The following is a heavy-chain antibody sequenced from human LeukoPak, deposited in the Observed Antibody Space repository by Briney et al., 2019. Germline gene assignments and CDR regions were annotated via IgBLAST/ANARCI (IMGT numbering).Heavy chain of an antibody. V-gene: IGHV3-23*01. D-gene: IGHD1-1*01. CDR3: AKVYVWNEYYFDY. Sequence: GGSLRLSCAASGFTFSSSAMSWVRQAPGKGLEWVSTISGSDSSTHYADSVKGRFTISRDNSKNTLYLQMNSLRADDTAVYYCAKVYVWNEYYFDYWGQGTLVTVSS. CDR1: GFTFSSSA. CDR2: ISGSDSST. J-gene: IGHJ4*02.